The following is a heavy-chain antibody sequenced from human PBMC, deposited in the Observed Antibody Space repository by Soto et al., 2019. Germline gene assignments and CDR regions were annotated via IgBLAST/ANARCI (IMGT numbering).Heavy chain of an antibody. CDR3: ARGPPMDSSSWYDRYYYYYMDV. Sequence: QVQLQQWGAGLLKPSETLSLTCAVYGGSFSGYYWSWIRQPPGKGLEWIGEINHSGSTNYNPSLKSRVTISVDTAKTQFSLKLSSVTAADTAVYYCARGPPMDSSSWYDRYYYYYMDVWGKGTTVTVSS. CDR1: GGSFSGYY. V-gene: IGHV4-34*01. J-gene: IGHJ6*03. D-gene: IGHD6-13*01. CDR2: INHSGST.